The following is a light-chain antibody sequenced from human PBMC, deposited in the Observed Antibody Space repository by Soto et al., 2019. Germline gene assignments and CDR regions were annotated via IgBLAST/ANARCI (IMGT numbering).Light chain of an antibody. CDR2: STS. Sequence: DIQMTQAPSSLSASVGDRVNITCRASQNIRNSLNWYQQKPGKAPKLLISSTSSLQSGVPSRLSGSGSGTDFTLTISSLQPEDFASYYCQQSYSTPSITFGQGTRLEI. J-gene: IGKJ5*01. CDR1: QNIRNS. CDR3: QQSYSTPSIT. V-gene: IGKV1-39*01.